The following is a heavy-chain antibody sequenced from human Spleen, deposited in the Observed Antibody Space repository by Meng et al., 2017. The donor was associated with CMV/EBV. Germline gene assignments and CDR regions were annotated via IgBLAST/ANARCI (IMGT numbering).Heavy chain of an antibody. V-gene: IGHV1-18*01. CDR1: GYTFTSYG. D-gene: IGHD1-7*01. Sequence: ASVKVSCKASGYTFTSYGISWVRQAPGQGPEWMGWITAYNGNTNYGQKFQGRVALTRDTSTSTAYMELRSLRSDDTAVYYCAREGAGYQLPFAMDVWGQGTTVTVSS. J-gene: IGHJ6*02. CDR3: AREGAGYQLPFAMDV. CDR2: ITAYNGNT.